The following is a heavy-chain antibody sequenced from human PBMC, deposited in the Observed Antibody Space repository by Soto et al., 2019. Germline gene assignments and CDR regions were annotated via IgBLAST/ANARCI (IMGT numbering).Heavy chain of an antibody. CDR3: ATQSAYSASAAYYPFDY. CDR2: IYPGDSDT. V-gene: IGHV5-51*01. J-gene: IGHJ4*02. CDR1: GYRFTSYW. D-gene: IGHD3-9*01. Sequence: EVQLVQSGAEVKKPGESLNISCKISGYRFTSYWIGWVRQTPGKGLEWMGIIYPGDSDTTYNPSLQGQVTISDDKSTNSASLQWSSLHASDSAIYYWATQSAYSASAAYYPFDYWGSGPLVTVSS.